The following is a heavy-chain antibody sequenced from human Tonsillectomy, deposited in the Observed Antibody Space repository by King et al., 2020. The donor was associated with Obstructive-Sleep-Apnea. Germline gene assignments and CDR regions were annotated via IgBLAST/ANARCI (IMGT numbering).Heavy chain of an antibody. CDR3: AKEYSSSWSDDY. CDR2: IDPSDSDT. J-gene: IGHJ4*02. CDR1: GYSFSSYY. D-gene: IGHD6-13*01. Sequence: QLVQSGAEVKKPGESLRISCQGSGYSFSSYYITWVRQMPGKVLDGMGRIDPSDSDTNYSPSFQGHVTISVDNSFNTAYLQWSSLKASDTAMYYCAKEYSSSWSDDYWGQGTLVTVSS. V-gene: IGHV5-10-1*01.